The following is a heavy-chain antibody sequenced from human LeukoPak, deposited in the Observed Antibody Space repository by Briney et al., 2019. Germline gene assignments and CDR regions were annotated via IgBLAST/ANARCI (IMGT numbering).Heavy chain of an antibody. J-gene: IGHJ4*02. CDR1: GFTFSSYS. CDR2: ISSSSSTI. D-gene: IGHD3-10*01. V-gene: IGHV3-48*04. CDR3: ARLLWFGELSF. Sequence: GSLRLSCAASGFTFSSYSMNWVRQAPGKGLEWVSYISSSSSTIYYADSVKGRFTISRDNAKNSLYLQMNSLRAEDTAVYYCARLLWFGELSFWGQGTLVTVSS.